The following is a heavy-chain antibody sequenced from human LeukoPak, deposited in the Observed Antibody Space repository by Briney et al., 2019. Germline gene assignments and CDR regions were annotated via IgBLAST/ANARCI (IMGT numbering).Heavy chain of an antibody. CDR2: IWYDGDNK. CDR3: ARDRRPVGGSPFDY. J-gene: IGHJ4*02. V-gene: IGHV3-33*01. CDR1: GFTFSSYG. Sequence: GGSLRLSCAASGFTFSSYGMHWVRQAPGKGLEWVAVIWYDGDNKYYADSVKGRFTISRDNSKNTLYLQMNSLRAEDTAVYYCARDRRPVGGSPFDYWGQGTLVTVSS. D-gene: IGHD3-16*01.